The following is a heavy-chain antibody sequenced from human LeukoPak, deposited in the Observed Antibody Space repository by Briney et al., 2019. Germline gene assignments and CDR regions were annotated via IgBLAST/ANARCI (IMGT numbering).Heavy chain of an antibody. CDR2: ISANNGDT. D-gene: IGHD6-19*01. CDR3: GRAPPGVEAGNFDH. V-gene: IGHV1-18*01. CDR1: GYSFTSSG. Sequence: ASVTVSCTASGYSFTSSGITWVRQAPGQGLEWVGLISANNGDTDYAQNSPGRVTMTKATFTGTVQMEPRSPRSDDTAMSIGGRAPPGVEAGNFDHWGQGSLVTVSS. J-gene: IGHJ5*02.